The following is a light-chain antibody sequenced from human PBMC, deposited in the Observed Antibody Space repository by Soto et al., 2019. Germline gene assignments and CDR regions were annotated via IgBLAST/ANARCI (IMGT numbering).Light chain of an antibody. CDR2: DAS. V-gene: IGKV1-5*01. Sequence: DXQMTQSPSTLSASVGDRVTITCRASQSISSWLAWYQQKPGKAPKLLIYDASSLESGVPSRFSGSGSGTEFTLTISSLQPDDFATYYCQQYNSYAWTFGQGTKVDIK. CDR3: QQYNSYAWT. CDR1: QSISSW. J-gene: IGKJ1*01.